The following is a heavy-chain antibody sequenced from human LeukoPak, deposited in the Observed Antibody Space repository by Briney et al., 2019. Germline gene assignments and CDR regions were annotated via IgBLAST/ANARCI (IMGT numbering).Heavy chain of an antibody. CDR3: ARDQQLNY. Sequence: GASVKVSCKASGGTFSSYAISWVRQAPGQGLEWMGIINPSGGSTSYARKFQGRVTMTRDTSTSTVYMELSSLRSEDTAVYYCARDQQLNYWGQGTLVTVSS. CDR1: GGTFSSYA. CDR2: INPSGGST. J-gene: IGHJ4*02. V-gene: IGHV1-46*01. D-gene: IGHD6-13*01.